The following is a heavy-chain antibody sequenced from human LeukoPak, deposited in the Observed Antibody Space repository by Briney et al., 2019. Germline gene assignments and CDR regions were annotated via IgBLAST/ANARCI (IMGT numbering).Heavy chain of an antibody. J-gene: IGHJ4*02. V-gene: IGHV3-30*18. CDR3: AKDKELALDY. CDR2: ISYDGSNK. Sequence: GGSLRLSWAASGFTFSSYGMRWVRQAPGKGLECVAVISYDGSNKYYADSVKGRFTISRDNSKNTLYLQMNSLRAEDTAVYYCAKDKELALDYWGQGTLVTVSS. CDR1: GFTFSSYG. D-gene: IGHD1-26*01.